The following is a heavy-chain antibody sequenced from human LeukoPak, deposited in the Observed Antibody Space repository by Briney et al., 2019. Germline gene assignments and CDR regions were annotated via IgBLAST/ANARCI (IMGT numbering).Heavy chain of an antibody. CDR1: GGTFSSYA. D-gene: IGHD3-3*01. CDR3: ARGAGIRFLEWLVYFDY. Sequence: GASAKVSCKASGGTFSSYAISWVRQAPGQGLEWMGGIIPIFGTSNYAQKFQGRVTITADESTSAVYMELSSLRSEDTAVYYCARGAGIRFLEWLVYFDYWGQGTLVTVSS. J-gene: IGHJ4*02. V-gene: IGHV1-69*13. CDR2: IIPIFGTS.